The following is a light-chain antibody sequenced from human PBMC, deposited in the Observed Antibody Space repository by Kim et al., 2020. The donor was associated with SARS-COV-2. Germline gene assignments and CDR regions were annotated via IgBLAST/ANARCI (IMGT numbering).Light chain of an antibody. J-gene: IGKJ2*01. CDR3: QQYNSYSPYT. V-gene: IGKV1-5*01. Sequence: ASVGDRATISCRASQSINKGMAWYQQKLGKAPKLLIYDASTLESGVPSRFSGSGSGTEFTLTITSLQTDDFTTYYCQQYNSYSPYTFGQGTKLVI. CDR1: QSINKG. CDR2: DAS.